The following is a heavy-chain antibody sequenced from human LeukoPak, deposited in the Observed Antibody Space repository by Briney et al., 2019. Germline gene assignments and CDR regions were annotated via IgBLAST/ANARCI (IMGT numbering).Heavy chain of an antibody. Sequence: PSQTLSLSCTVSGGSISSCWYYWSWIRPPDGQGREWIGRIYTSESTNCNPSLKSRVTISVDPSKNQFSLKLSSVTAADTAVYYCARLSHWFDPWGQGTLVTVSS. J-gene: IGHJ5*02. CDR3: ARLSHWFDP. V-gene: IGHV4-61*02. CDR1: GGSISSCWYY. CDR2: IYTSEST. D-gene: IGHD3-16*02.